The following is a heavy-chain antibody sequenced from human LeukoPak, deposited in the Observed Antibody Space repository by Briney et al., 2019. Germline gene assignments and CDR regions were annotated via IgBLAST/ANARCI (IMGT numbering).Heavy chain of an antibody. CDR2: IYYSGST. D-gene: IGHD3-22*01. V-gene: IGHV4-59*01. CDR3: ARGLGLLPDY. Sequence: SETLSLTCTVSGGSISSYYWSWIRQPPGKGLEWIGYIYYSGSTNYNPSLKSRVTISVDTSKNQFSLKLSSVTAADTAVYYCARGLGLLPDYWGQGTLVTVSS. CDR1: GGSISSYY. J-gene: IGHJ4*02.